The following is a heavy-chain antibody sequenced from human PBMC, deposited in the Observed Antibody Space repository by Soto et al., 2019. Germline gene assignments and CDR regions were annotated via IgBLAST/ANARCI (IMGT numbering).Heavy chain of an antibody. V-gene: IGHV3-23*01. CDR3: AKRAGAGGYFDY. CDR2: IGESGDRT. CDR1: GFTFSSSA. J-gene: IGHJ4*02. Sequence: GGSLRLSCAASGFTFSSSAMSWVRQAPGKGLEWVSAIGESGDRTYYADSLKGRFTISRDNSKSTLSLQMNSLRAEDTAIYFCAKRAGAGGYFDYWGQGTLVTVSS. D-gene: IGHD6-19*01.